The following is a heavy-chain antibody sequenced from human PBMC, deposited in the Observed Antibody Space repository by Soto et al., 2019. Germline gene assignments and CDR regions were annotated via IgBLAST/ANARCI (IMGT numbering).Heavy chain of an antibody. J-gene: IGHJ4*02. V-gene: IGHV3-23*01. Sequence: GGSLRLSCAASGFTFSSYAMSWVRQAPGKGLEWVSAISGNGGSTYYADSVKGRFTISRDNSKNTLYLQMNSLRAEDTAVYYCAKDTFLNYYDSSGRWDYWGQGTLVTVSS. CDR3: AKDTFLNYYDSSGRWDY. D-gene: IGHD3-22*01. CDR1: GFTFSSYA. CDR2: ISGNGGST.